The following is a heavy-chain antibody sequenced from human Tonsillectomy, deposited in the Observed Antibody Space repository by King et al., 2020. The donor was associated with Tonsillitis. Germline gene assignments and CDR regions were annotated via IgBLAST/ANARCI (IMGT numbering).Heavy chain of an antibody. J-gene: IGHJ3*02. Sequence: VQLVESGGGVVQPGRSLRLSCAASGFTFSSYAMHWVRQAPGKGLEWVAVISYDGSNKYYEDSVKGRFPSSRENSKNTLDLQMNSLRAEDTAVYYCARAYYYDSSGYYGGDTFDIGGQGTMVNVSS. CDR2: ISYDGSNK. V-gene: IGHV3-30*07. CDR1: GFTFSSYA. D-gene: IGHD3-22*01. CDR3: ARAYYYDSSGYYGGDTFDI.